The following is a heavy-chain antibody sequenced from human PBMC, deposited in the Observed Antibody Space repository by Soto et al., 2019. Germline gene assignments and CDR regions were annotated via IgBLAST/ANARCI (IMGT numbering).Heavy chain of an antibody. CDR3: ARDQSARRYSSSSGRGY. Sequence: EVQLVESGGGLVQPGGSLRLSCAASGFTVSSNYMSWVRQAPGKGLEWVSVIYSGGSTYYADSVKGRFTISRDNSKNTLYLQMNSLRAEDTAVYSCARDQSARRYSSSSGRGYWGQGTLVTVSS. V-gene: IGHV3-66*01. CDR2: IYSGGST. J-gene: IGHJ4*02. CDR1: GFTVSSNY. D-gene: IGHD6-13*01.